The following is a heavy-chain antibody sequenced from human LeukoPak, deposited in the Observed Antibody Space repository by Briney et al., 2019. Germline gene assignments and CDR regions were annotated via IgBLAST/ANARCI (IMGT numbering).Heavy chain of an antibody. Sequence: SVKVSCKASGGTFSSYAISWVRQAPGQGLEWMGGIIPIFGTANYAQKFQGRVTITADESTSTAYMELSSLRSEDTAVYYCARDRDYGSGSYYNGDDAFHIWGQGTMVTVSS. CDR2: IIPIFGTA. D-gene: IGHD3-10*01. J-gene: IGHJ3*02. CDR1: GGTFSSYA. V-gene: IGHV1-69*01. CDR3: ARDRDYGSGSYYNGDDAFHI.